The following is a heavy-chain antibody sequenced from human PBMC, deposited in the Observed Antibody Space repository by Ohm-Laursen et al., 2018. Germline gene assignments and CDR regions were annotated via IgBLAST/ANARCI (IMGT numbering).Heavy chain of an antibody. CDR1: GDSISSYY. CDR3: ARGFSGWWGRIDY. J-gene: IGHJ4*02. Sequence: SQTLSLTCSISGDSISSYYWTWIRQPAGQGLEWIGRISTSGRSNYNPSLKSRSLLSVDTSNTQFSLKLSSVTAADTAVYYCARGFSGWWGRIDYWGQGILVTVSS. D-gene: IGHD6-19*01. V-gene: IGHV4-4*07. CDR2: ISTSGRS.